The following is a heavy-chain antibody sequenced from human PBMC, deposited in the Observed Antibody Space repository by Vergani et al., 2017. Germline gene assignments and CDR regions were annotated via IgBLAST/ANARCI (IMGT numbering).Heavy chain of an antibody. V-gene: IGHV3-7*01. Sequence: VQLVESGGGVVQPGRSLRLSCAASGFTFSSYGMHWVRQAPGKGLEWVANIKQDGSEKYYVDSVKGRFTISRDNAKNSLYLQMNSLRAEDTAVYYCARDPEYQLEGDGMDVWGQGTTVTVSS. D-gene: IGHD2-2*01. CDR3: ARDPEYQLEGDGMDV. CDR2: IKQDGSEK. J-gene: IGHJ6*02. CDR1: GFTFSSYG.